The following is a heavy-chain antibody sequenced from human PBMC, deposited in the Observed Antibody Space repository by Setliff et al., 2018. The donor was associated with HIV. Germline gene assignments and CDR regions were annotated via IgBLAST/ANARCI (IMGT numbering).Heavy chain of an antibody. J-gene: IGHJ6*02. CDR3: ARDPQLVAAKSRQNYYYGFDV. D-gene: IGHD2-15*01. Sequence: SETLSLTCAVSGYSISSGYYWGWIRQPPGKGLEWIGSIYHSGSTYYNPSLKSRVTISVDTSKNQFSLKLNSVTAADTAVYYCARDPQLVAAKSRQNYYYGFDVWGQGTTVTVSS. CDR2: IYHSGST. CDR1: GYSISSGYY. V-gene: IGHV4-38-2*02.